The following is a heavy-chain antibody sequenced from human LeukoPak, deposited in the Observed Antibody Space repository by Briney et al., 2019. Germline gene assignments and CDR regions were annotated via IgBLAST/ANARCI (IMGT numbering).Heavy chain of an antibody. CDR2: ISGSGGST. D-gene: IGHD2-15*01. CDR1: GFTFSSYA. CDR3: ASSLLGYCSGGSCYYFDY. V-gene: IGHV3-23*01. J-gene: IGHJ4*02. Sequence: GGSLRLSCAASGFTFSSYAMSWVRQAPGKGLEWVSAISGSGGSTYYADSVKGRFTISRDNSKNTLYLQMNSLRAEDTAVYYCASSLLGYCSGGSCYYFDYWGQGTLVTVSS.